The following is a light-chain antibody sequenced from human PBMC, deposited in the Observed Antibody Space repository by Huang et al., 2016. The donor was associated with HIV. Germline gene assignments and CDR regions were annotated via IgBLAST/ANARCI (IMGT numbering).Light chain of an antibody. CDR3: QQRSNWLT. Sequence: VLTQSPATLSLSPGERATLSCRASQSVSTYLAWYHQSPGQAPRLLIYDASNRATGIPARFSGSGSGTDFTLTISSLEPEDFAVYYCQQRSNWLTFGGGTKV. CDR2: DAS. J-gene: IGKJ4*01. CDR1: QSVSTY. V-gene: IGKV3-11*01.